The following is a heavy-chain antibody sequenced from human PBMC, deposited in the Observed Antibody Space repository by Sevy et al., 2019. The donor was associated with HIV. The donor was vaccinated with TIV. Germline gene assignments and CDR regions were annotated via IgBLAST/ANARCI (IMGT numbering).Heavy chain of an antibody. Sequence: GGSLRLSCAASGFTVSSDYMTWVRQAPGKGLEWVSVIYSGGTTYYADSVKGRFTISRDNSKNTVYLQMNSLRAEDTAVYYCARESSSTWQAGYYGMAVWGQGTTVIVSS. V-gene: IGHV3-66*01. CDR1: GFTVSSDY. CDR2: IYSGGTT. CDR3: ARESSSTWQAGYYGMAV. J-gene: IGHJ6*02. D-gene: IGHD6-13*01.